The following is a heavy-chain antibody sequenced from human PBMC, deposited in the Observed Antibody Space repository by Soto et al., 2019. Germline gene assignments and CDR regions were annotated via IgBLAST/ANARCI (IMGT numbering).Heavy chain of an antibody. Sequence: GGSLRLSCAASGFTVSSNYMSWVRQAPGKGLEWVSVIYSGGSTYYADSVKGRFTISRHNSKNTLYLQMNSLRAEDTAAYYCARRIVGATNDAFDIWGQGTMVTVSS. V-gene: IGHV3-53*04. CDR1: GFTVSSNY. D-gene: IGHD1-26*01. CDR3: ARRIVGATNDAFDI. CDR2: IYSGGST. J-gene: IGHJ3*02.